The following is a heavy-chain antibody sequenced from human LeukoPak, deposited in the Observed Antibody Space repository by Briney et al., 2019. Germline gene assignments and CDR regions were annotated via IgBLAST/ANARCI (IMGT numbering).Heavy chain of an antibody. Sequence: GGSLRLSCAASGFTFSSYVMSWVRQAPGKELEWVSAISGSGGSTYYADSVKRRFTISRDNSKNTLYLQMNSLRAEDTAVYYCAKGLYYFDYWGQGTLVTVSS. CDR1: GFTFSSYV. CDR3: AKGLYYFDY. V-gene: IGHV3-23*01. CDR2: ISGSGGST. J-gene: IGHJ4*02. D-gene: IGHD2-21*02.